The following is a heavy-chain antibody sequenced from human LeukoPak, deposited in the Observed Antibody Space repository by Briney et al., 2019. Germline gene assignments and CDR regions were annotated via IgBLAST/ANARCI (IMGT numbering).Heavy chain of an antibody. Sequence: PGGSLRLSCAASGFTFSNYAMSWVRQAPGKGLEWVATLSGGGDITFYADSVKGRFTISRDNSNNTLYLHMNSLRAEDTAVYNCAKVPRYSGYDPYFDYWGQGTLVTVSS. CDR1: GFTFSNYA. D-gene: IGHD5-12*01. V-gene: IGHV3-23*01. CDR2: LSGGGDIT. CDR3: AKVPRYSGYDPYFDY. J-gene: IGHJ4*02.